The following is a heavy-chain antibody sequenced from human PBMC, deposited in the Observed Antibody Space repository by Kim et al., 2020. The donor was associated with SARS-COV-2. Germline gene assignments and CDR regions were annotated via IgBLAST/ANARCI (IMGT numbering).Heavy chain of an antibody. V-gene: IGHV7-4-1*02. CDR3: ARATIVVVPAAHESYYYYGMDV. D-gene: IGHD2-2*01. CDR1: GYTFTSYA. J-gene: IGHJ6*02. Sequence: ASVKVSCKASGYTFTSYAMNWVRQAPGQGLEWMGWINTNTGNPTYAQGFTGRFVFSLDTSVSTAYLQISSLKAEDTAVYYCARATIVVVPAAHESYYYYGMDVWGQGTTVTVSS. CDR2: INTNTGNP.